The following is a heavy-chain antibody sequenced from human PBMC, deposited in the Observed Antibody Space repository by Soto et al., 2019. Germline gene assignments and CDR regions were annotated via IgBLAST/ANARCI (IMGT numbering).Heavy chain of an antibody. CDR2: IYGSGNS. V-gene: IGHV4-4*07. CDR3: ARESGSSRHLDY. Sequence: PSETLSLTCTVSGFISAYYLIWIRQPAGKGLEWTGRIYGSGNSNFNPSLNGRATISVDMSKNQFTLILRSVTAADTAVYYCARESGSSRHLDYWGQGTLVTVSS. CDR1: GFISAYY. D-gene: IGHD6-13*01. J-gene: IGHJ4*02.